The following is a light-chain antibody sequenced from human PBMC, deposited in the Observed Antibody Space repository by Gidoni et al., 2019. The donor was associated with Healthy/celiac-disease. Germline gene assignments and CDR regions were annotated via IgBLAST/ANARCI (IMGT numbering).Light chain of an antibody. CDR2: AAS. CDR1: QSISSY. CDR3: QQSYRTPWT. Sequence: SQMTQSPSSLSASVGDRVTITCRASQSISSYLNWYQQKPGKAPKLLIYAASSLQSGGPSRFSGSGSGTDFTLTISSLQPEDFATYYCQQSYRTPWTFGQGTKVEIK. J-gene: IGKJ1*01. V-gene: IGKV1-39*01.